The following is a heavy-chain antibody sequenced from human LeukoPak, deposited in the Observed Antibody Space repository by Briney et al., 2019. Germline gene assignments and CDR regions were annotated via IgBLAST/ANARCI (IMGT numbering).Heavy chain of an antibody. V-gene: IGHV3-48*01. CDR2: ITSTSDTI. CDR3: ARSSGYPFFDY. D-gene: IGHD3-22*01. CDR1: GFTFSDYS. Sequence: GGSLGLSCEASGFTFSDYSMNWVRQAPGEGLEWLSYITSTSDTIYYADSVKGRFTSSRDNAKNSVYLQMNSLRAEDTAVYYCARSSGYPFFDYWGQGTLVTVSS. J-gene: IGHJ4*02.